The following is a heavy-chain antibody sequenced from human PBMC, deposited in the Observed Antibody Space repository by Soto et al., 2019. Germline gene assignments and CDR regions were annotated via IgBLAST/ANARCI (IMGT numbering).Heavy chain of an antibody. CDR1: GGSISSSSYY. V-gene: IGHV4-39*01. Sequence: SETLSLTCTVSGGSISSSSYYCRWTRQPPGKGLEWIGSIYSSVSTYYNPSLKSRVTISVDTSKNQFSLQLSSVTDADTALYYCARQGRYYGSGSYIDYWGQGSLVTVS. J-gene: IGHJ4*02. CDR2: IYSSVST. CDR3: ARQGRYYGSGSYIDY. D-gene: IGHD3-10*01.